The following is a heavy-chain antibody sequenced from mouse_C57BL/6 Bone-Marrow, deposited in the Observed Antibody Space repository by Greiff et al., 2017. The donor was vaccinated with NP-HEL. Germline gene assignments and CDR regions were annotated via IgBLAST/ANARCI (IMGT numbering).Heavy chain of an antibody. Sequence: QVHVKQPGAELVKPGASVKMSCKASGYTFTSYWITWVKQRPGQGLEWIGDIYPGSGSTNYNEKFKSKATLTVDPSSSTAYMQLSSLTSEDSAVYYCARSLYSNYEDYFDYWGQGTTLTVSS. V-gene: IGHV1-55*01. CDR3: ARSLYSNYEDYFDY. CDR2: IYPGSGST. CDR1: GYTFTSYW. J-gene: IGHJ2*01. D-gene: IGHD2-5*01.